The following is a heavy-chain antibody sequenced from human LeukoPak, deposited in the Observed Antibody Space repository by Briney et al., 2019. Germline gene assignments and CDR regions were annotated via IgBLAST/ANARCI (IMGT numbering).Heavy chain of an antibody. CDR1: VYTFTSYV. J-gene: IGHJ4*02. CDR3: SRDKIFGVVPFTD. V-gene: IGHV1-18*01. D-gene: IGHD3-3*01. CDR2: ISAYNGKT. Sequence: ASVKVSYKPCVYTFTSYVIIWLGQAPGREREWMGWISAYNGKTNYPQTLQDRVTITTNPYTTTAYLELRSLRSDEPAVHFCSRDKIFGVVPFTDWGRRPLVTVSS.